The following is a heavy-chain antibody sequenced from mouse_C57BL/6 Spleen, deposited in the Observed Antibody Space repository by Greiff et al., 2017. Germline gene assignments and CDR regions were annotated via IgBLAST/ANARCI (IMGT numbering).Heavy chain of an antibody. CDR2: IYPSDSET. Sequence: QVQLQQPGAELVRPGSSVKLSCKASGYTFTSYWMDWVKQRPGQGLEWIGNIYPSDSETHYNQKFKDKATLTVDKSSSTAYMQLSSLTSADSAVYYCARRGLLYFYFDYWGQGTTLTVSS. V-gene: IGHV1-61*01. CDR1: GYTFTSYW. D-gene: IGHD2-12*01. CDR3: ARRGLLYFYFDY. J-gene: IGHJ2*01.